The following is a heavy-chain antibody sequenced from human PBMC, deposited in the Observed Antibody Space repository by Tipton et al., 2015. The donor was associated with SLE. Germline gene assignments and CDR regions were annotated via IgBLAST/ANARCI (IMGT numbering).Heavy chain of an antibody. D-gene: IGHD5-12*01. CDR2: IFSGGGT. CDR1: GFMFSTYA. V-gene: IGHV3-23*03. J-gene: IGHJ6*02. Sequence: SLRLSCAASGFMFSTYAMTWVRQAPGKGLEWVSVIFSGGGTDYADSVKGRFTISGDNSKNTLYLQMNSLRAEDTAVYYCARDLLYSAYGGGYGMDVWGQGTTVTVSS. CDR3: ARDLLYSAYGGGYGMDV.